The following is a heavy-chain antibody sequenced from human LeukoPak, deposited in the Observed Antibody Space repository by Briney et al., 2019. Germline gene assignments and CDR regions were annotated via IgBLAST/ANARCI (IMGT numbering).Heavy chain of an antibody. J-gene: IGHJ4*02. CDR2: IWYDGSNK. D-gene: IGHD1-26*01. CDR1: GFTFSSYD. Sequence: GGSLRLSCAASGFTFSSYDIHWVRQGPGKGLEGVAVIWYDGSNKYYADSVKGRFTISRDNSKNTLYLKMNSLRAEDTAVYYCARGGGATFFDYWGQGTLVTVSS. CDR3: ARGGGATFFDY. V-gene: IGHV3-33*01.